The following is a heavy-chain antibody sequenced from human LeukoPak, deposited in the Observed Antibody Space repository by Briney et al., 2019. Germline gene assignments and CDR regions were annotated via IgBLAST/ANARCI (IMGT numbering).Heavy chain of an antibody. CDR2: INEDGGEK. CDR3: AAERRGSSYYDGKEAFDH. J-gene: IGHJ4*02. D-gene: IGHD4-23*01. CDR1: GGSISSSSYY. V-gene: IGHV3-7*01. Sequence: PSETLSLTCTVSGGSISSSSYYWGWIRQTPGRGLEWVANINEDGGEKHYADSVKGRFTITRDNAKNSLYLQINSLRDEDTAVYYCAAERRGSSYYDGKEAFDHWGQGTLVAVSS.